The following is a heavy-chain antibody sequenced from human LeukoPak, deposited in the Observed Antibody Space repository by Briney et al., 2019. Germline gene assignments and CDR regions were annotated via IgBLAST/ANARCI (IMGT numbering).Heavy chain of an antibody. Sequence: ASVKVSCKASGGTFSSYAISWVRQAPGQGLEWMGGIIPIFGTANYAQKFQGRVTMTTDTSTSTAYMELRSLRSDDTAVYYCARSRGGYSSGWYYFDYWGQGTLVTVSS. CDR2: IIPIFGTA. V-gene: IGHV1-69*05. CDR3: ARSRGGYSSGWYYFDY. CDR1: GGTFSSYA. D-gene: IGHD6-13*01. J-gene: IGHJ4*02.